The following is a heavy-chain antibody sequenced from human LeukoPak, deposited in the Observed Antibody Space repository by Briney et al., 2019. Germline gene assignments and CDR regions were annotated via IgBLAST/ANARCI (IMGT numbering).Heavy chain of an antibody. D-gene: IGHD4-11*01. CDR2: ISSSSSYI. Sequence: PGGSLRLSCAASGFTFSSYSMNWVRQAPGKGLEWVSSISSSSSYIYYADSVKGRFTISRDNAKNSLYLQMNSLRAEDTAVYYCARAEYSNFPGFDPWGQGTLVTVSS. CDR3: ARAEYSNFPGFDP. CDR1: GFTFSSYS. J-gene: IGHJ5*02. V-gene: IGHV3-21*01.